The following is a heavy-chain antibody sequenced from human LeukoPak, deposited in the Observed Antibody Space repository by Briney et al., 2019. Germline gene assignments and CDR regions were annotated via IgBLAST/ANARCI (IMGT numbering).Heavy chain of an antibody. J-gene: IGHJ4*02. CDR1: GFTFSSYG. D-gene: IGHD3-10*01. Sequence: GGSLRLSCAASGFTFSSYGMSWVRQAPGKGLEWVSAISGSGGSTYYADSVKGRFSISRDNSKNTLYLQMNSLRAEDTAVYYCAKGFTMVRGVSYSNYWGQGTLVTVSS. CDR2: ISGSGGST. V-gene: IGHV3-23*01. CDR3: AKGFTMVRGVSYSNY.